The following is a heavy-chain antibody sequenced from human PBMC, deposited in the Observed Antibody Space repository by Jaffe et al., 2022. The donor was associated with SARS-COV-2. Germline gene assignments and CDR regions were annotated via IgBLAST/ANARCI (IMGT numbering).Heavy chain of an antibody. CDR2: INPNSGGT. D-gene: IGHD4-17*01. CDR3: ARDGRLDYGDYVWNWFDP. CDR1: GYTFTGYY. J-gene: IGHJ5*02. Sequence: QVQLVQSGAEVKKPGASVKVSCKASGYTFTGYYMHWVRQAPGQGLEWMGRINPNSGGTNYAQKFQGRVTMTRDTSISTAYMELSRLRSDDTAVYYCARDGRLDYGDYVWNWFDPWGQGTLVTVSS. V-gene: IGHV1-2*06.